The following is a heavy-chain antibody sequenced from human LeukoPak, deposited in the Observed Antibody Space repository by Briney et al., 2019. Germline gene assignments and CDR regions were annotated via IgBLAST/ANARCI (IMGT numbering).Heavy chain of an antibody. Sequence: PGGSLRLSCAASGFTFSSYGMHWVRQAPGKGLEWVAFIRYDGSNKYYADSVKGRFTISRDNSKNTLYLQMNSLRAEDTAVYYCAKEDSSSRYYFDYWGQGTLVTVSS. CDR3: AKEDSSSRYYFDY. V-gene: IGHV3-30*02. CDR1: GFTFSSYG. CDR2: IRYDGSNK. D-gene: IGHD6-6*01. J-gene: IGHJ4*02.